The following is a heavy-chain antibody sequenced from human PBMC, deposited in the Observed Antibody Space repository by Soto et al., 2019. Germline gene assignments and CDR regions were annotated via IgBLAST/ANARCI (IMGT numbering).Heavy chain of an antibody. V-gene: IGHV1-46*01. CDR3: ARGRSSSWYYYYYYGMDV. Sequence: QVQLVQSGAEVKKPGASVKVSCKASGYTFTSYYMHWVRQAPGQGLERMGIINPSGGSTSYAQKFQGRVTMTRDTSTSTVYMELSSLRSEDTAVYYCARGRSSSWYYYYYYGMDVWGQGTTVTVSS. J-gene: IGHJ6*02. D-gene: IGHD6-13*01. CDR2: INPSGGST. CDR1: GYTFTSYY.